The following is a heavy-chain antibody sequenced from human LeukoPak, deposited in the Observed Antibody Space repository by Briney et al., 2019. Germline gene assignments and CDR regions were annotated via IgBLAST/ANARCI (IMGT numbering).Heavy chain of an antibody. V-gene: IGHV6-1*01. J-gene: IGHJ3*02. CDR2: TYYRCKCYN. CDR3: ARDRAGVYSYGSGSYYKRADGFDI. D-gene: IGHD3-10*01. CDR1: GASVSSNSAA. Sequence: SHTLSLTCAISGASVSSNSAAWNWIRQSPSRGLEWLGRTYYRCKCYNDYAVSVKSRITINPDTYKNQFSLQLNSVTHEDTAVYYCARDRAGVYSYGSGSYYKRADGFDIWGQGTMVTVSS.